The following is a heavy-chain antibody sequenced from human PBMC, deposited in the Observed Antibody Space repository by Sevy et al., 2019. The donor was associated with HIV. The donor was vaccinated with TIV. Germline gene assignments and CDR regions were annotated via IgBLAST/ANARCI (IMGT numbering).Heavy chain of an antibody. CDR2: IKEDGSEK. Sequence: GGSLRLSCAASGFTFSTHWMSWVRQAPGKGLEWGANIKEDGSEKYYVDSVKGRCTISRDNAKNALFLQMNSLGAEDTAVYYCAKDVYWGQGTLVTVSS. J-gene: IGHJ4*02. CDR3: AKDVY. CDR1: GFTFSTHW. V-gene: IGHV3-7*03.